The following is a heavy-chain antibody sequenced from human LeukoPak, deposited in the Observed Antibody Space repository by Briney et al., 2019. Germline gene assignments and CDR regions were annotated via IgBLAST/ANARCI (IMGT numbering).Heavy chain of an antibody. CDR1: GGSISGSY. Sequence: SETLSLTCTVSGGSISGSYWSWIRQPPGKGLEWIAYMYNSGSTNYNPSLKSRVTISIDTSKNQFSLKLSSLTAADTAIYYRARGIESYGDYGYWGQGILVTVPS. CDR3: ARGIESYGDYGY. CDR2: MYNSGST. J-gene: IGHJ4*02. V-gene: IGHV4-59*01. D-gene: IGHD4-17*01.